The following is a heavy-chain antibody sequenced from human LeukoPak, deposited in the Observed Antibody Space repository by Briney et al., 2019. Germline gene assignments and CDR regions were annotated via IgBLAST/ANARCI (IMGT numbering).Heavy chain of an antibody. V-gene: IGHV3-7*01. D-gene: IGHD6-19*01. CDR3: ARGSSGWYFYFDY. CDR1: GFTFSSYW. J-gene: IGHJ4*02. CDR2: IKQDGSEK. Sequence: PGGSLRLSCAASGFTFSSYWMSWVRQAPGKGLEWVANIKQDGSEKYYVDSVKGRFTISRDNAKNSLYLQMNSLRAEDTAVYYCARGSSGWYFYFDYWGQGTLVTVSS.